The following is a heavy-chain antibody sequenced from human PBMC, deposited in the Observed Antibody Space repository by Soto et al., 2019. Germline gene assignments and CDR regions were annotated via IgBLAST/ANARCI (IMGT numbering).Heavy chain of an antibody. D-gene: IGHD3-3*01. CDR3: AKGGNDFWSRFDY. CDR2: ISGNTGST. J-gene: IGHJ4*02. V-gene: IGHV3-23*01. Sequence: EVQLLESGGGLVQPGGSLRLSCAASGFTFSSYAMSWVRLAPGKGLEWVSTISGNTGSTYYADSVKGRFTISGDNSKNTLYLQMNSLRAEDTAVYYCAKGGNDFWSRFDYWGQGILVTVSS. CDR1: GFTFSSYA.